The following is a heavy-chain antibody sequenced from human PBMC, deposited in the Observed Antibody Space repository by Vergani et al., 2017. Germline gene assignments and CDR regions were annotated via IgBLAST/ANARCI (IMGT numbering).Heavy chain of an antibody. J-gene: IGHJ3*02. V-gene: IGHV3-7*01. CDR2: MNQDGSEK. D-gene: IGHD3-22*01. Sequence: EVQLVESGGGLVQPGGSLRLSCTASGGTFNNYWMSWVRQAPGKGLEWVANMNQDGSEKYYVDSVKGRFTISRDNAKNALYLQMNSLRAEDTAVYYCARGSRTMIASGAFDIWGQGTMVTVSS. CDR3: ARGSRTMIASGAFDI. CDR1: GGTFNNYW.